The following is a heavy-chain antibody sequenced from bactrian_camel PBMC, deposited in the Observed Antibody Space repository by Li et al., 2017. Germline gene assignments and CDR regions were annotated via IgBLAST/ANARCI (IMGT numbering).Heavy chain of an antibody. D-gene: IGHD6*01. V-gene: IGHV3S53*01. J-gene: IGHJ4*01. Sequence: HVQLVESGGASVQAGGSLRLSCAAPGYIYSKNCLGWFRQAPGKEREGVASWGRNGYIRPESRKGRFTLSRVNAKNTLYLQMNSLKPEDTAMYYCAAANLYGGVWYGPESYRYWGQGTQVTVS. CDR1: GYIYSKNC. CDR3: AAANLYGGVWYGPESYRY. CDR2: WGRNGYI.